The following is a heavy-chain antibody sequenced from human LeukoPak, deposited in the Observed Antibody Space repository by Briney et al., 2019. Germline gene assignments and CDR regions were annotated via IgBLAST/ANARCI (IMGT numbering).Heavy chain of an antibody. CDR3: ARGVQSYFDY. V-gene: IGHV3-64*01. CDR1: GFIFSSYA. CDR2: ISSNGGST. J-gene: IGHJ4*02. Sequence: GGSLRLSCAASGFIFSSYAMHWVRQAPGKGLEYVSAISSNGGSTYYANSVKGRFTISRDNSKNTLYLQMGSLRAEDMAVYYCARGVQSYFDYWGQGTLVTVSS.